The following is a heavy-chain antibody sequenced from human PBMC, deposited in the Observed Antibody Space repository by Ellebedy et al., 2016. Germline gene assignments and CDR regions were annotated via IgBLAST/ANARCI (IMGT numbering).Heavy chain of an antibody. Sequence: GESLKISCVVSGFSVSSNYLSWVRQAPGKGLEWVSVIYAGGSTFYADSVKGRFTISRDNSKNTLYLQMNNLRAEDTAVYYCARGNGVPGPEPLDYWGQGTLVTVSS. D-gene: IGHD1-14*01. CDR2: IYAGGST. CDR1: GFSVSSNY. CDR3: ARGNGVPGPEPLDY. J-gene: IGHJ4*02. V-gene: IGHV3-66*01.